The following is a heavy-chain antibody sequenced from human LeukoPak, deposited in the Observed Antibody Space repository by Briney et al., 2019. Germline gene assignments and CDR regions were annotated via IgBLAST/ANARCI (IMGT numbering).Heavy chain of an antibody. CDR1: GFTFSSYA. CDR3: AKSAYYDASGYYREYYFGY. J-gene: IGHJ4*02. CDR2: ISSNGGST. V-gene: IGHV3-64*04. D-gene: IGHD3-22*01. Sequence: AGGSLRLSCSASGFTFSSYAMHWVRQAPGKGLEYVSAISSNGGSTYYADSVKGRFTISRDKTKNTLYLQMNSLRAEDTAVYYCAKSAYYDASGYYREYYFGYWGQGTLVIVSS.